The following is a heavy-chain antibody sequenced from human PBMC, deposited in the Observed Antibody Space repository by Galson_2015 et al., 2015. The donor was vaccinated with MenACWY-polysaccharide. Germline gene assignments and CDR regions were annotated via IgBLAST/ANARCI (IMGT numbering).Heavy chain of an antibody. D-gene: IGHD5-12*01. CDR2: IGGSGHYI. Sequence: SLRLSCAVSGFIFSDNSMNWVRQAPGKGLEWVSFIGGSGHYINYADSVKGRFSISRDNAKNSLYLQMDNLRAEDTALYYCARGYSAYVWGQGTLVTVSA. CDR3: ARGYSAYV. CDR1: GFIFSDNS. V-gene: IGHV3-21*01. J-gene: IGHJ4*02.